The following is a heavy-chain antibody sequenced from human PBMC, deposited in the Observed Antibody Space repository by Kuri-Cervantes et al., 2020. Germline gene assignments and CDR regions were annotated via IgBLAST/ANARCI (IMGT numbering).Heavy chain of an antibody. Sequence: GGSLRLSCAASGFTFSSYAMHWVRQAPGKGLEWVAVISYDGSNKYYADSVKGRFTITRDNAKNSLYLQMNSLRAEDTAVHYCARDGAGSGNWFDPWGQGTLVTVSS. D-gene: IGHD6-19*01. CDR3: ARDGAGSGNWFDP. CDR2: ISYDGSNK. J-gene: IGHJ5*02. V-gene: IGHV3-30-3*01. CDR1: GFTFSSYA.